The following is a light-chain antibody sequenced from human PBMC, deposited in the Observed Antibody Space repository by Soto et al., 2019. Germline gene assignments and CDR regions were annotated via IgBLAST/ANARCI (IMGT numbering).Light chain of an antibody. CDR2: RNN. Sequence: QSVLTQPPSASGTPGQRVTISCSGSRSNIGTNYVYWYQHLPGTAPKLLIYRNNEWPSGVPERFSGAKSGTSASLAISSLRSEDEGDYYCAAWDDSLTGWVFGGGTKVTVL. V-gene: IGLV1-47*01. CDR1: RSNIGTNY. CDR3: AAWDDSLTGWV. J-gene: IGLJ3*02.